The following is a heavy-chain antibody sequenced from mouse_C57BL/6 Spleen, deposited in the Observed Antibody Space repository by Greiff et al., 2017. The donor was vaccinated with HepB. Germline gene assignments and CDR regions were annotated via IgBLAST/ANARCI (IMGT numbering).Heavy chain of an antibody. CDR1: GYTFTSYG. D-gene: IGHD2-1*01. CDR3: ARDYGNYDYFDY. Sequence: VQLQQSGAELARPGASVKLSCKASGYTFTSYGISWVKQRTGQGLEWIGEIYPRSGNTYYNEKFKGKATLTADKSSSTAYMELRSLTSEDSAVYFCARDYGNYDYFDYWGQGTTLTVSS. J-gene: IGHJ2*01. V-gene: IGHV1-81*01. CDR2: IYPRSGNT.